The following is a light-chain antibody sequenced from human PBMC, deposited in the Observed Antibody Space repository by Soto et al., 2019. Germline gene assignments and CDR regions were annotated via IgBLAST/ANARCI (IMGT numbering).Light chain of an antibody. CDR3: QQYSNSPGT. Sequence: EIVVTQSPCTLSLYPRERATLSCSSSQSVTSSYLAWYQQKPGQAPRLLIYDASSRATGIPDRFSGSGSGTDFTLTISRLEPEDFAVYYCQQYSNSPGTFGQGTKVDI. V-gene: IGKV3-20*01. J-gene: IGKJ1*01. CDR1: QSVTSSY. CDR2: DAS.